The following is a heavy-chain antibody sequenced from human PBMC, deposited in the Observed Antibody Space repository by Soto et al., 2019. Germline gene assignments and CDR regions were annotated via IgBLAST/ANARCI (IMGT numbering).Heavy chain of an antibody. D-gene: IGHD2-21*02. V-gene: IGHV3-30*18. J-gene: IGHJ5*02. CDR1: GFTFSSYG. Sequence: QVQLVESGGGVVQPGRSLRLSCAASGFTFSSYGMHWVRQAPGKGLEWVAVISYDGSNKYYADSVKGRFTIYRDNSKNTLYLQMNSLRAEDTAVYYCAKEVLDVVVTSSWFDPWGQGTLVTVSS. CDR2: ISYDGSNK. CDR3: AKEVLDVVVTSSWFDP.